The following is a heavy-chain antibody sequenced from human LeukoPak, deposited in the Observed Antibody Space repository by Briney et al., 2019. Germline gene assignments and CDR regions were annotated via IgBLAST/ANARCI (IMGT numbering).Heavy chain of an antibody. Sequence: TPSETLSLTCTVSGGSISSSSYYWGWIRQPPGKGLEWIGSIYYSGSTYYNPSLKSRVTISVDTSKNQFSLKLSSVTAADTAVYYCARDMTQQQLFYGLDYWGQGTLVTVSS. D-gene: IGHD6-13*01. CDR3: ARDMTQQQLFYGLDY. CDR2: IYYSGST. J-gene: IGHJ4*02. V-gene: IGHV4-39*07. CDR1: GGSISSSSYY.